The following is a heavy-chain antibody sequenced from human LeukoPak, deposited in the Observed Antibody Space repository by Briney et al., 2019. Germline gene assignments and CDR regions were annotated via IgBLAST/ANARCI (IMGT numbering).Heavy chain of an antibody. Sequence: GGSLRLSCAASGFTFSSYAMHWVRQAPGKGLEWVAVISYDGSNKYYADSVKGRFTISRDNSKNTLYLQMNSLRAEDTAVYYCARDKVFGVVINYYYYMDVWGKGTTVTVSS. J-gene: IGHJ6*03. CDR1: GFTFSSYA. CDR2: ISYDGSNK. CDR3: ARDKVFGVVINYYYYMDV. D-gene: IGHD3-10*02. V-gene: IGHV3-30-3*01.